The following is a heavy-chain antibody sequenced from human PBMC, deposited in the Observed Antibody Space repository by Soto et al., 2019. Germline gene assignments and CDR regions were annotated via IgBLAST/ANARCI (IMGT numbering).Heavy chain of an antibody. J-gene: IGHJ4*02. CDR3: TTTPNSSGWLDY. V-gene: IGHV3-73*01. CDR2: IRSKANSYAT. D-gene: IGHD6-19*01. CDR1: GFTFSSSA. Sequence: LRLSCAASGFTFSSSAMHWVRHASGKGLEWVGRIRSKANSYATAYAASVKGRFTISRDDSKNTAYLQMNSLKTEDTAVYYCTTTPNSSGWLDYWGQGTLVTVSS.